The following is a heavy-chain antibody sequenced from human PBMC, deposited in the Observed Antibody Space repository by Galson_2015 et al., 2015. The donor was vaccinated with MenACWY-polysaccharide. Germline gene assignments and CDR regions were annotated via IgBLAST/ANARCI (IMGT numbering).Heavy chain of an antibody. V-gene: IGHV1-2*06. CDR3: AREDIAVAGTVY. Sequence: SVKVSCKASGYTFTGYYMHWVRQAPGQGLEWMGRINPNSGGTNYAQKFQGRVTMTRDTSISTAYMELSGLRSDDTAVYYCAREDIAVAGTVYWGQGTLVTVSS. CDR2: INPNSGGT. D-gene: IGHD6-19*01. CDR1: GYTFTGYY. J-gene: IGHJ4*02.